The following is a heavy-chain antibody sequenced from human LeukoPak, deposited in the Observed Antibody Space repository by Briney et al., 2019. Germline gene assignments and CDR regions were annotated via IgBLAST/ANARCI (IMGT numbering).Heavy chain of an antibody. CDR1: GYTFTVYY. D-gene: IGHD6-19*01. V-gene: IGHV1-2*02. J-gene: IGHJ4*02. CDR3: ARGDIAVAARFDY. CDR2: INPNSGGT. Sequence: ASVKVSCKASGYTFTVYYMHWVRQAPGQGLEWMGWINPNSGGTNYAQKFQGRVTMTRDTSISTAYMELSRLRSDDTAVYYCARGDIAVAARFDYWGQGTLVTVSS.